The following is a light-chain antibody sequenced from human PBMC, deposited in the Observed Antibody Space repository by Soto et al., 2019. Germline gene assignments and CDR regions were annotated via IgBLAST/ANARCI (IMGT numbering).Light chain of an antibody. CDR2: GAS. Sequence: DIQLTQTPSSLSASLGDRITITCRTSETINTFLNWYQVQPGKAPRLLVYGASQLQVGVPVRFSGSGSGTLFSLTIDNLQREDLAAYFCQQFFSAVLTFGGVTRVDI. V-gene: IGKV1-39*01. CDR1: ETINTF. CDR3: QQFFSAVLT. J-gene: IGKJ4*02.